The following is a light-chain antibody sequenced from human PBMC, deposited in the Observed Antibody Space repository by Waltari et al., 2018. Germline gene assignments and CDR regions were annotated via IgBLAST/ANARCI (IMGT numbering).Light chain of an antibody. J-gene: IGKJ1*01. CDR3: QQYDNLPRT. CDR1: QDISNY. Sequence: DIQMTQSPSSLSASVGDRVTITCQASQDISNYLNWYQQKPGKAPKLLIYDASNLETGVPSRFSGSGTGTDFTFTISSLQPEDIVTYYCQQYDNLPRTFGQGTKVEIK. V-gene: IGKV1-33*01. CDR2: DAS.